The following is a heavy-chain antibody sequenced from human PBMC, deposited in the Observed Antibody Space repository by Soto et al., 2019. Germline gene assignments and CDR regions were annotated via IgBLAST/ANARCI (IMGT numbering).Heavy chain of an antibody. CDR1: GFTFSSYS. Sequence: EVQLVESGGGLVKPGGSLRLSCAASGFTFSSYSMNWVRQAPGKGLEWVSSISSSSSYIYYADSVKGRFTISRDNAKNSLYLQMNSLRAEDTAVYYCASNYGSGGAFDIWGQGTMVTVSS. D-gene: IGHD3-10*01. CDR3: ASNYGSGGAFDI. V-gene: IGHV3-21*01. J-gene: IGHJ3*02. CDR2: ISSSSSYI.